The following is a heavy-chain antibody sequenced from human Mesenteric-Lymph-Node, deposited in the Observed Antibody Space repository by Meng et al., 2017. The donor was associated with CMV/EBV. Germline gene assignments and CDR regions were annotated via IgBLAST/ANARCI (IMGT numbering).Heavy chain of an antibody. Sequence: AWNWIRQSPSRGLEWLGRTYYRSKWYNDYAVSVKSRITINPDTSKNQFSLQLNSVTPEDTAVYYCARDRHYDFWSGYYIPSYYFDYWGQGTLVTVSS. CDR2: TYYRSKWYN. CDR1: A. CDR3: ARDRHYDFWSGYYIPSYYFDY. J-gene: IGHJ4*02. D-gene: IGHD3-3*01. V-gene: IGHV6-1*01.